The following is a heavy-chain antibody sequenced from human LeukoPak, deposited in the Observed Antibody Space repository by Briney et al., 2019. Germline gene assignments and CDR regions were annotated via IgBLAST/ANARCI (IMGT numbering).Heavy chain of an antibody. V-gene: IGHV3-49*03. D-gene: IGHD3-10*01. CDR2: IRNKAYGGTT. CDR1: GFTFGDYA. CDR3: TRHHYGSGSSGFDY. Sequence: GRSLRLSCTASGFTFGDYAMSWFRQAPGKGLEWVGFIRNKAYGGTTEYAASVKGRFTISRDDSKSIAYLQMNSLKTEDTAVYYCTRHHYGSGSSGFDYWGQGTLVTVSS. J-gene: IGHJ4*02.